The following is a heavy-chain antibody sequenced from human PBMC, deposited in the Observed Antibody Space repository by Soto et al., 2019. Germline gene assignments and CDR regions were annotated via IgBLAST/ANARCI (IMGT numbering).Heavy chain of an antibody. CDR2: INPSGGST. Sequence: ASVKVSCKASGYTFTRYVMHWVRQAPGQRLEWMGIINPSGGSTSYAQKFQGRVTMTRDTSTSTVYMELSSLRSEDTAVYYCARVRGSAGTFDYWGQGTLVTVSS. V-gene: IGHV1-46*03. D-gene: IGHD6-13*01. CDR3: ARVRGSAGTFDY. J-gene: IGHJ4*02. CDR1: GYTFTRYV.